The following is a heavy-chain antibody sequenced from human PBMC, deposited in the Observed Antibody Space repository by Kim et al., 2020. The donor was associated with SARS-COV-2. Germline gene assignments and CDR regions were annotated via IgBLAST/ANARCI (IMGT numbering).Heavy chain of an antibody. CDR3: AKARTTMIVVVITTGYYYGMDV. CDR1: GFTFSSYA. Sequence: WGSLRLSCAASGFTFSSYAMSWVRQAPGKGLEWVSAISGSDGSTYYADSVKGRFTISRDNSKNTLYLQMNSLRAEDTAVYYCAKARTTMIVVVITTGYYYGMDVWGQGTTVTVSS. V-gene: IGHV3-23*01. D-gene: IGHD3-22*01. CDR2: ISGSDGST. J-gene: IGHJ6*02.